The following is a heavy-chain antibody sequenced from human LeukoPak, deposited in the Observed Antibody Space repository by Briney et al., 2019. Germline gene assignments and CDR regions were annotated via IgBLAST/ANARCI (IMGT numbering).Heavy chain of an antibody. CDR2: ISGSGRNI. J-gene: IGHJ4*02. V-gene: IGHV3-48*03. Sequence: GGSLRLSCAASGFTFSSYEMNWVRQAPGKGLEWVSYISGSGRNIYYADSVKGRFTISRDNAKNSLYLQMNSLRAEDTAVYYCARDLALDYWGQGTLVTVSS. D-gene: IGHD3-3*02. CDR1: GFTFSSYE. CDR3: ARDLALDY.